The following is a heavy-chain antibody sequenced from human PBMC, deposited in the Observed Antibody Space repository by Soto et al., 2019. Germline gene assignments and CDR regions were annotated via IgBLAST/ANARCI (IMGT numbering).Heavy chain of an antibody. Sequence: QVQLVQSGGEVKKPGASVKVSCKASGYTFTIYGINWVRQAPGQGLEWMGWISPDNGNTNYAQKLQGGVTMTTDTSTSTAYMELRSLRSDATAVYYCARALGYSGYAGMDVWGQGTTVTVSS. V-gene: IGHV1-18*01. CDR1: GYTFTIYG. D-gene: IGHD5-12*01. J-gene: IGHJ6*02. CDR2: ISPDNGNT. CDR3: ARALGYSGYAGMDV.